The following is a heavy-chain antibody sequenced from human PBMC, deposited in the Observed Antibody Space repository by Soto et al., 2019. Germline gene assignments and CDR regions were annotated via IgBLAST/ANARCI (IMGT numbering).Heavy chain of an antibody. CDR3: ARERVVATNYYYYGMDV. CDR1: GGSISSYY. J-gene: IGHJ6*02. D-gene: IGHD5-12*01. V-gene: IGHV4-59*01. Sequence: SETLSLTCTVSGGSISSYYWSWIRQPPGKGLEWIGYIYYSGSTNYNPSLKSRVTISVDTSKNQFSLKLSSVTAADTVVYYCARERVVATNYYYYGMDVWGQGTTVTVSS. CDR2: IYYSGST.